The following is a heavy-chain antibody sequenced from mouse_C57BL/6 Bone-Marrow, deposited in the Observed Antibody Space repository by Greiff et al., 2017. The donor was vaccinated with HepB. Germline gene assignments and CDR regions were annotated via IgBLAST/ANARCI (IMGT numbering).Heavy chain of an antibody. Sequence: EVMLVESGEGLVKPGGSLKLSCAASGFTFSSYAMSWVRQTPEKRLEWVAYISSGGDYIYYADTVKGRFTISRDNARNTLYLQMSSLKSEDTAMYYCTRGGRWQRGFAYWGQGTLVTVSA. CDR1: GFTFSSYA. V-gene: IGHV5-9-1*02. J-gene: IGHJ3*01. CDR2: ISSGGDYI. CDR3: TRGGRWQRGFAY. D-gene: IGHD2-3*01.